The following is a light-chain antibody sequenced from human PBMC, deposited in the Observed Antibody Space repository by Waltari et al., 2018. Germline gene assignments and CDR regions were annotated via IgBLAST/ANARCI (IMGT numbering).Light chain of an antibody. CDR1: QSISSW. J-gene: IGKJ2*01. Sequence: DIQMTQSPSSLSASVGDKVTITCRASQSISSWLAWFQLKPGKAPELLIYQASNLESGVPSRFSGSGSGTEFTLTISSLLPEDFATYYCQQYNSDSHSFGQGTRLEIK. CDR2: QAS. V-gene: IGKV1-5*03. CDR3: QQYNSDSHS.